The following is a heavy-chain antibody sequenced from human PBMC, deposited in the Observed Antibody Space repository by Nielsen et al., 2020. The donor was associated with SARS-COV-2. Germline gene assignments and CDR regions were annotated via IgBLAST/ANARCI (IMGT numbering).Heavy chain of an antibody. J-gene: IGHJ4*02. V-gene: IGHV3-7*01. CDR1: GFIFRSNW. Sequence: GGSLRLSCAASGFIFRSNWMNWVRQAPGKGLEWVANIKQDGSEKYYVDSVKGRFTISRDNGKSSLYLQMDNLRAEDTAVYYCARGPYWGQGTLVTVSS. CDR2: IKQDGSEK. CDR3: ARGPY.